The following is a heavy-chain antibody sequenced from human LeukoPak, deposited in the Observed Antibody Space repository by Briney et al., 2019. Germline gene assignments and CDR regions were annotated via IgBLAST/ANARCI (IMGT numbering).Heavy chain of an antibody. D-gene: IGHD2-2*01. CDR1: GGTFSSYA. J-gene: IGHJ5*02. Sequence: GASVKVSCKASGGTFSSYAISWVRQAPGQGLEWMGGIIPIFGTANYARKFQGRVTITTDESTSTAYMELSSLRSEDTAVYYCARGRRWTGYCSSTSCFNWFDPWGQGTLVTVSS. CDR3: ARGRRWTGYCSSTSCFNWFDP. CDR2: IIPIFGTA. V-gene: IGHV1-69*05.